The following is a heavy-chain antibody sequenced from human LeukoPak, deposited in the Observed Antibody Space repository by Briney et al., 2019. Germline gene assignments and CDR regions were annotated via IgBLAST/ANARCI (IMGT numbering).Heavy chain of an antibody. CDR2: IYSGGST. CDR1: GFTVSSNY. J-gene: IGHJ4*02. V-gene: IGHV3-53*01. Sequence: GGSLRLSCAASGFTVSSNYMSWVRQAPGKGLEWVSVIYSGGSTYYADSVKGRFSISRDNAKNSLHLQLNSLRAEDTAVYYCARAPRYDSSGYYPYYFDYWGQGTLVTASS. CDR3: ARAPRYDSSGYYPYYFDY. D-gene: IGHD3-22*01.